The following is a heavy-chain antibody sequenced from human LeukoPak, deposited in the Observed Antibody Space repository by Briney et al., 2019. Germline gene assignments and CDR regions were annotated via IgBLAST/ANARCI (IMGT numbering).Heavy chain of an antibody. D-gene: IGHD5-18*01. CDR1: GFTFSSYA. CDR3: AKDSSSWIQLWLAYFDY. V-gene: IGHV3-23*01. CDR2: ISGSGGST. J-gene: IGHJ4*02. Sequence: GGSLRLSCAASGFTFSSYAMSWVRQAPGKGLEWVSAISGSGGSTYYADSVKGRFTISRDNSKNTLYLQMNSLRAEDTAVYYCAKDSSSWIQLWLAYFDYWGQGTLVTVSS.